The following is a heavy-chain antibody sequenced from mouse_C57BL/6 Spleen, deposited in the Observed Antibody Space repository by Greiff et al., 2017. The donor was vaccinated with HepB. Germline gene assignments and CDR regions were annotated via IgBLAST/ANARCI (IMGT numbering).Heavy chain of an antibody. V-gene: IGHV5-4*03. CDR3: ARASPYYSNPNWYFDV. CDR1: GFTFSSYA. D-gene: IGHD2-5*01. CDR2: ISDGGSYT. Sequence: EVMLVESGGGLVKPGGSLKLSCAASGFTFSSYAMSWVRQTPEKRLEWVATISDGGSYTYYPDNVTGRFTISRDNAKNNLYLQMSHLKSEDTAMYYCARASPYYSNPNWYFDVWGTGTTVTVSS. J-gene: IGHJ1*03.